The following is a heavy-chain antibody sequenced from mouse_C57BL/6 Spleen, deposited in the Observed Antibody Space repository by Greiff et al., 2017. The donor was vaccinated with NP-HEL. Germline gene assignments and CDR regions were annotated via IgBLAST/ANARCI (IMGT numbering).Heavy chain of an antibody. CDR1: GYSITSGYY. J-gene: IGHJ2*01. D-gene: IGHD1-1*01. CDR2: ISYDGSN. V-gene: IGHV3-6*01. CDR3: ARYRYGSSFDY. Sequence: DVQLQESGPGLVKPSQSLSLTCSVTGYSITSGYYWNWIRQLPGNQLEWMGYISYDGSNNCNPSLKNRISITRDTSKNQFFLKMNSVTTEDTATYYCARYRYGSSFDYWGKGTTLTVSS.